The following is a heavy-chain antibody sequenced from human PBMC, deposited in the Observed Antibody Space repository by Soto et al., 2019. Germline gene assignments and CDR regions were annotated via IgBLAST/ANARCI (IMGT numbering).Heavy chain of an antibody. J-gene: IGHJ6*02. CDR1: GFTFSGYI. Sequence: KPGGSPRLSCAASGFTFSGYIMNWVRQSPGKGLEWVSSISSSSSYIYYADSVKGRFTISRDNAKNSLYLQMNSLRAEDTAVYYCASPVYCSGGSCPFYYYYGMDVWGQGTTVTVSS. D-gene: IGHD2-15*01. CDR3: ASPVYCSGGSCPFYYYYGMDV. CDR2: ISSSSSYI. V-gene: IGHV3-21*01.